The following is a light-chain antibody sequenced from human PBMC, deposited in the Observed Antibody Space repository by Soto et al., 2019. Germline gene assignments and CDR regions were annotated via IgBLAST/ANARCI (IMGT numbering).Light chain of an antibody. CDR1: QSVSNY. CDR2: DAS. CDR3: QQRSNWPLT. V-gene: IGKV3-11*01. Sequence: EIVLTQSPATLSLSPGEGATLSCRASQSVSNYLAWFQQKPGQAPRLLIFDASKRATGIPARFSGSGSGTDFTLTISSLEPEDFAVYYCQQRSNWPLTFGGGTKVEIK. J-gene: IGKJ4*01.